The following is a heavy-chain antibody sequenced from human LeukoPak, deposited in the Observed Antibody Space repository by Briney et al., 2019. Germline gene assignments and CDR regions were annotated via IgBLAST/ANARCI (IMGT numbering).Heavy chain of an antibody. J-gene: IGHJ4*02. CDR1: GVSFSTYW. Sequence: PGGALRLSCAASGVSFSTYWMHWVREALGKGLVWVSRISDDGRSTDYAESVKGRFTISRDNAKNTLYLQMNSLRVEDTGIYYCTRIRRGSLTSVDYWGQGTLVTVSS. V-gene: IGHV3-74*01. CDR2: ISDDGRST. CDR3: TRIRRGSLTSVDY. D-gene: IGHD1-26*01.